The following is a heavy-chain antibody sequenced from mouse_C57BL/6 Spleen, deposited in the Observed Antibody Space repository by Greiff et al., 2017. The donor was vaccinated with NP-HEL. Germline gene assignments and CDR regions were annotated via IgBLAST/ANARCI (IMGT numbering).Heavy chain of an antibody. Sequence: VQLQQSGAELVKPGASVKMSCKASGYTFTSYWITWVKQRPGQGLEWIGDIYPGSGSTNYNEKFKSKATLTVDTSSSTAYMQLSSLTSEDSAVYYCARTDYSNLLFAYWGQGTLVTVSA. J-gene: IGHJ3*01. CDR2: IYPGSGST. CDR3: ARTDYSNLLFAY. V-gene: IGHV1-55*01. CDR1: GYTFTSYW. D-gene: IGHD2-5*01.